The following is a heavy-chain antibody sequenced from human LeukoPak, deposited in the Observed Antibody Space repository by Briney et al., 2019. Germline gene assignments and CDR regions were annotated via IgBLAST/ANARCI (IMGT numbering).Heavy chain of an antibody. CDR1: GFTFSSYS. Sequence: GGSLRLSCAASGFTFSSYSMNWVRQAPGKGLEWVSSISSSSSYIYYADSVKGRFTISRDNAKNSLYLQMNSLRAEDTAVYYCARVKNDFWSGYRFDYWGQGTLVTVSS. D-gene: IGHD3-3*01. CDR2: ISSSSSYI. J-gene: IGHJ4*02. V-gene: IGHV3-21*01. CDR3: ARVKNDFWSGYRFDY.